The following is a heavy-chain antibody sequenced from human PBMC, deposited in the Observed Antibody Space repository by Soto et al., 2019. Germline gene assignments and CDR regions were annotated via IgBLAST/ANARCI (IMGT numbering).Heavy chain of an antibody. Sequence: SETLSLTCTVSGGSISSYYWSWIRQPPGKGLEWIGYIYYSGSTNYNPSLKSRVTISVDTSKNQFSLKLSSVTAADTAVYYCARDRLHCSGGSCYSNFDYWGQGTLVTVSS. CDR1: GGSISSYY. V-gene: IGHV4-59*01. CDR3: ARDRLHCSGGSCYSNFDY. J-gene: IGHJ4*02. D-gene: IGHD2-15*01. CDR2: IYYSGST.